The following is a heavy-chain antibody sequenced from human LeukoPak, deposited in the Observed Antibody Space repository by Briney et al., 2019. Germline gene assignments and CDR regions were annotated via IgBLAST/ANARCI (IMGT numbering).Heavy chain of an antibody. CDR3: ARETWAAMSALSFDY. V-gene: IGHV3-7*01. D-gene: IGHD2-15*01. CDR1: GFTFSSYA. J-gene: IGHJ4*02. Sequence: GGSLRLSCAASGFTFSSYAMSWVRQAPGKGLEWVANINQDESKKQYVDSVKGRFTISRDNAKNSLYLQMNSLRAENTAVYYCARETWAAMSALSFDYWGQGTLVTVSS. CDR2: INQDESKK.